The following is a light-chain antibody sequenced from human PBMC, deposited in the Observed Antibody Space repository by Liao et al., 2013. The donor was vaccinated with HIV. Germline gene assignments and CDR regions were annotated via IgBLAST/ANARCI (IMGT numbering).Light chain of an antibody. J-gene: IGLJ1*01. CDR1: DLGKKY. V-gene: IGLV3-1*01. CDR3: QAWDSSIYV. Sequence: SYELTQPPSVSVSPGQRATISCSGADLGKKYVSWYQHKPGQSPILVIYQDSRRPSGITERISGSNSGDTATLTISGTQAMDEADYYCQAWDSSIYVFGTGTKVTVL. CDR2: QDS.